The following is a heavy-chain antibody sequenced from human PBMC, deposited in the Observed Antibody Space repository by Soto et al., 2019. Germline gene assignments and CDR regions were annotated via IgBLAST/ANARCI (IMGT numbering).Heavy chain of an antibody. CDR3: ARGGGTIRYFDRTYYFDY. D-gene: IGHD3-9*01. CDR2: ISAYNGNT. J-gene: IGHJ4*02. CDR1: GYTFTSYG. Sequence: ASVKVSCKASGYTFTSYGISWVRQAPGQGLEWMGWISAYNGNTNYAQKLQGRVTMTTDTSTSTAYMELRSLRSDDTAVYYCARGGGTIRYFDRTYYFDYWGQGTLVTVS. V-gene: IGHV1-18*01.